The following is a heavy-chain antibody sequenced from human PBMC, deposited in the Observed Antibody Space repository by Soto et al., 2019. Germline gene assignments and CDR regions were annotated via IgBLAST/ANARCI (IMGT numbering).Heavy chain of an antibody. CDR1: GFTFSSYD. CDR2: ISSNGGTT. V-gene: IGHV3-64*01. J-gene: IGHJ4*02. D-gene: IGHD1-7*01. Sequence: EVQLEESGGGMVQPGGSLRLSCVASGFTFSSYDMHWVRQAPGKGLEYVSSISSNGGTTYYGNSVKGRFTISRDNSKNTLYLQMGSLRAEDMAVYYCVRRVSGNYDYWGQGPLVTGSS. CDR3: VRRVSGNYDY.